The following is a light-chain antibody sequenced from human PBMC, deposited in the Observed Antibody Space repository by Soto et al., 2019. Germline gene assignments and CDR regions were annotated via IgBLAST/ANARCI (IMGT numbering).Light chain of an antibody. CDR2: GAS. J-gene: IGKJ1*01. CDR1: KSVDIS. CDR3: HQYRSWPRT. Sequence: EIVLTQSPATLSVSPGERVTLSCRASKSVDISLAWYQQKPGQAPRLLIYGASTRATDMPGTFSGRGSGIEFTLSISSLRPEDFGVYYCHQYRSWPRTFGQGTKVEIK. V-gene: IGKV3-15*01.